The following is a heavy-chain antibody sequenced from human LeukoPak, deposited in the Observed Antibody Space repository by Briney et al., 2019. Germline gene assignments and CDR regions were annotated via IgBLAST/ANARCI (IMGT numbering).Heavy chain of an antibody. V-gene: IGHV3-21*01. D-gene: IGHD3-22*01. CDR1: GFTFSSYS. CDR3: ARDIVGLHFDY. CDR2: TSSSSSYI. J-gene: IGHJ4*02. Sequence: GGSLRLSCAASGFTFSSYSMNWVRQAPGKGLEWVSSTSSSSSYIYYADSVKGRFTISRDNAKNSLYLQMNSLRAEDTAVYYCARDIVGLHFDYWGQGTLVTVSS.